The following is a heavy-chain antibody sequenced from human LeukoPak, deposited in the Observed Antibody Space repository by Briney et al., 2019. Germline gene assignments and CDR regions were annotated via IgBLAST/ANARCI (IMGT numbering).Heavy chain of an antibody. Sequence: SQTLSLSSAISGDSVSVNRVSCNWVRQSPSRCLEWLGRTYYRVKWYNDYAVSVKSRITINPDTSNNQLSLQLNSVTPEDTDVYSCARGNTGTASRYFDWFAPSRYGMDVWGQGTTVTVSS. CDR3: ARGNTGTASRYFDWFAPSRYGMDV. V-gene: IGHV6-1*01. D-gene: IGHD3-9*01. CDR2: TYYRVKWYN. J-gene: IGHJ6*02. CDR1: GDSVSVNRVS.